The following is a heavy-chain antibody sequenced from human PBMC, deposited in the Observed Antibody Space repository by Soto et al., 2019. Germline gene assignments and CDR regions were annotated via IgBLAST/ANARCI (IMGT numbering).Heavy chain of an antibody. D-gene: IGHD3-22*01. Sequence: GASVKVSCKASGGTFSSYAISWVRQAPGQGLEWMGGIIPIFGTANYAQKFQGRVTITADESTSTAYMELSSLRSEDTAVYYCARLGPNYYDSSGKLGGFDYWGQGTLVTVSS. J-gene: IGHJ4*02. V-gene: IGHV1-69*13. CDR3: ARLGPNYYDSSGKLGGFDY. CDR2: IIPIFGTA. CDR1: GGTFSSYA.